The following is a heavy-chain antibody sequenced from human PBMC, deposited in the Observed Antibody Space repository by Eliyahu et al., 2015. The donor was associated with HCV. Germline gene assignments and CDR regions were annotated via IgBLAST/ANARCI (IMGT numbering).Heavy chain of an antibody. J-gene: IGHJ4*02. CDR2: ISTSSSYM. CDR3: ARGEFSYNFWNGYYIDY. V-gene: IGHV3-21*01. CDR1: GFTXXXYS. Sequence: EVQLVESGGGLVKPGESLRLSCAASGFTXXXYSXNWVRQAPGKGLEWVAXISTSSSYMYYADSVKGRFNISRDNSNSSLYLQMNSLRGEDTAVYYCARGEFSYNFWNGYYIDYWGQGALVTVSS. D-gene: IGHD3-3*01.